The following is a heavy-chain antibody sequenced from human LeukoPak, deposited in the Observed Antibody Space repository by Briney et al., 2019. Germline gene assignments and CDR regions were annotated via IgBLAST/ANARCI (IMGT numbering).Heavy chain of an antibody. CDR2: ISAYNGNT. D-gene: IGHD6-13*01. V-gene: IGHV1-18*01. CDR3: ARAGRIGSWYGTLP. J-gene: IGHJ5*02. Sequence: GASAKVSCKASGYTFTSYGISWVRQAPGQGLEWMGWISAYNGNTNYAQKLQGRVTMTTDTSTSTAYMELRSLRSDDTAVYYCARAGRIGSWYGTLPWGQGTLVTVSS. CDR1: GYTFTSYG.